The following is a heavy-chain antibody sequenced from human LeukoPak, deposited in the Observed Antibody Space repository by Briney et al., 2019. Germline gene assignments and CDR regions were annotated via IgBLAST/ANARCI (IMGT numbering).Heavy chain of an antibody. J-gene: IGHJ4*02. D-gene: IGHD6-19*01. Sequence: SETLSLTCTVSGDSISSGAYFWNWIRQPAGKGLEYIGRIHTRGDTDYNPSLKSRVTIALDRSKNQFSLKLSSVTAADTAVYYCAGVAGPFDYWGQGTLVTVSS. CDR3: AGVAGPFDY. CDR1: GDSISSGAYF. V-gene: IGHV4-61*02. CDR2: IHTRGDT.